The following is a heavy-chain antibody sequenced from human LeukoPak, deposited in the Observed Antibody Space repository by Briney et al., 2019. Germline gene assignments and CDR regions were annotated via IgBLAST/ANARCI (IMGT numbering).Heavy chain of an antibody. V-gene: IGHV4-34*01. CDR1: GGSSSGYY. CDR2: INHSGST. J-gene: IGHJ5*02. D-gene: IGHD3-10*01. Sequence: SETLSLTCVLYGGSSSGYYWSWIRQPPGKGLEWIGEINHSGSTNYNPSPKSRVTISVDTSKNQFSLKLSSVTAADTAVYYCARRGPPRTMLRGVKSGWFDPWGQGTLVTVSS. CDR3: ARRGPPRTMLRGVKSGWFDP.